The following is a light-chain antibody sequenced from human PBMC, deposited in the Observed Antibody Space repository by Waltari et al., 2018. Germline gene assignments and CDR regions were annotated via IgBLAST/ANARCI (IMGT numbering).Light chain of an antibody. J-gene: IGKJ1*01. CDR1: QSVTTN. CDR2: DAS. Sequence: EILMTQSPATLSVSPGERATLSCRASQSVTTNLAWYQQKPGQAPRLLIFDASTRATVVPARFSGSGSGTEVTLTISSLQSEDFAVYYWQQYTNWPQTFGQGTKVDI. V-gene: IGKV3-15*01. CDR3: QQYTNWPQT.